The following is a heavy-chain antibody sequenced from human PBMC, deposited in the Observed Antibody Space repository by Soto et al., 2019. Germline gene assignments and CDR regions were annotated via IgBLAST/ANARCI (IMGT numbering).Heavy chain of an antibody. CDR3: HARGPLPTAGNGEYYYYGMDV. D-gene: IGHD1-26*01. Sequence: SETLSLTCTVSGASISNSYWSWSRQPPGKRLEWIGYIYYSGTTNYNPSLNSRVTISVDTSKNQFSLKLSSVTAADTAVYYCHARGPLPTAGNGEYYYYGMDVWGQGTTVTVSS. V-gene: IGHV4-59*12. CDR1: GASISNSY. J-gene: IGHJ6*02. CDR2: IYYSGTT.